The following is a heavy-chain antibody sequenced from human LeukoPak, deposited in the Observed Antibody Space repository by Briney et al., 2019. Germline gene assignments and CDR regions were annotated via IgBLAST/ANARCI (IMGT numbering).Heavy chain of an antibody. Sequence: SETLSLTCTVSGGSISSGGYYWSWIRQHPGKGLEWIGYIYYSGSTYYNPSLESRVTISVDTSKNQFSLKLSSVTAADTAVYYCARDRILYGSGSYHGMDVWGQGTTVTVSS. J-gene: IGHJ6*02. D-gene: IGHD3-10*01. CDR3: ARDRILYGSGSYHGMDV. CDR1: GGSISSGGYY. CDR2: IYYSGST. V-gene: IGHV4-31*03.